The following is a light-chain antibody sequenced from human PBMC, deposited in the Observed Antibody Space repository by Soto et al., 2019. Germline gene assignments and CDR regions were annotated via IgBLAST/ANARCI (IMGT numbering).Light chain of an antibody. Sequence: QSALTQPASVSGSPGQSITISCTGTSSDVGGYNYVSWYQQHPGKAPKFMIYDVSNRLSGVSNRFSGSKSGNTASLTISGLQAEDEADYYCSSYTSISTLGVVFGGGTKLTVL. V-gene: IGLV2-14*01. J-gene: IGLJ2*01. CDR1: SSDVGGYNY. CDR2: DVS. CDR3: SSYTSISTLGVV.